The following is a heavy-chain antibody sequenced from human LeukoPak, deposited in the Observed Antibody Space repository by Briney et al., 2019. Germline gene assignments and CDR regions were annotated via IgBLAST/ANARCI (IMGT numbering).Heavy chain of an antibody. V-gene: IGHV3-73*01. D-gene: IGHD1-26*01. J-gene: IGHJ5*02. CDR3: TRDSGTYNWFDP. Sequence: GGSRRLSCAASGFTFSGSAIHWVRQSSGKGLEWVGQVDKKDKGYATATAYAASVKGRFTISREDSINTAYLQMKSLKTEDTALYYCTRDSGTYNWFDPWGQGTLVTVSS. CDR1: GFTFSGSA. CDR2: VDKKDKGYATAT.